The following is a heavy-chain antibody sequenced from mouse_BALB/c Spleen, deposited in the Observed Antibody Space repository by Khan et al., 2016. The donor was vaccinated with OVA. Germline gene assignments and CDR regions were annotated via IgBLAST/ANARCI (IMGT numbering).Heavy chain of an antibody. D-gene: IGHD1-1*01. CDR3: ARIYGGDFDD. Sequence: EVQLVESGPGLVKPSQSLSLTCTVTGYSITSDYAWNWIRQFPGNKLEWMGYISYSGNTKYNPSLKSRISITRDTSKNQFFLQLKSVTTEDTATYYCARIYGGDFDDWGQGTTLTVSS. J-gene: IGHJ2*01. CDR2: ISYSGNT. CDR1: GYSITSDYA. V-gene: IGHV3-2*02.